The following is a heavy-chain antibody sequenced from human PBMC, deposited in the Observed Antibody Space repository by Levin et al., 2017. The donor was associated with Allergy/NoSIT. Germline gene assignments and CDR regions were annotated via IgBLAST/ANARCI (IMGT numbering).Heavy chain of an antibody. V-gene: IGHV4-34*01. J-gene: IGHJ4*02. CDR2: IDHSGGT. Sequence: SETLSLTCAVYGGSFSGYYWTWIRQPPGKGLEWIGEIDHSGGTTYNPSLKSRVTISMDTSKNQFSLRLTSVTAADTAVYYCARHVPCTTASCAYFDYWGQGSLVTVSS. CDR3: ARHVPCTTASCAYFDY. CDR1: GGSFSGYY. D-gene: IGHD2-8*01.